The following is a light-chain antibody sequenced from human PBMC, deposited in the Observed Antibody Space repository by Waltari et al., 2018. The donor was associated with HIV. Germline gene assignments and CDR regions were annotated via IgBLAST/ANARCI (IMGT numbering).Light chain of an antibody. CDR2: AAS. Sequence: QMPQSPSSLSAYIGDRVTITCRASQSIKSAVNWYQQKPGKAPKVLIHAASTLQSGVPSRFSGSGSGTDFTLTINSLQPGDSATYYCQQGFSAPRTFGQGTKVEIK. V-gene: IGKV1-39*01. J-gene: IGKJ1*01. CDR3: QQGFSAPRT. CDR1: QSIKSA.